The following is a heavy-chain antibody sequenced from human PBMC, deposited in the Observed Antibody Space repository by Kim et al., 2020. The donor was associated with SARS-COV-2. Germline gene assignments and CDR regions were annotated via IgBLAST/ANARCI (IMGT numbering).Heavy chain of an antibody. V-gene: IGHV4-34*01. CDR3: ARGGSYYDSSGYDY. D-gene: IGHD3-22*01. Sequence: NPPLKGRITLSVDTSKNQFSLKLSSVTAADTAVYYCARGGSYYDSSGYDYWGQGTLVTVSS. J-gene: IGHJ4*02.